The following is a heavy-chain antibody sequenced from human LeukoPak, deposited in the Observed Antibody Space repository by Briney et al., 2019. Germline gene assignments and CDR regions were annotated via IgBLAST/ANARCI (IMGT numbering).Heavy chain of an antibody. V-gene: IGHV4-4*02. Sequence: PSETLSLTCAVSGGSISSSNWWSWVRQPPGKGLEWIGEIYHSGSTNYNPSLKSRVTISVDKSKNQFSLKLSSVTAADTAVYYCARPNTYYYGSGSYYNDHRWWFDPWGQGTLVTVSS. CDR1: GGSISSSNW. CDR3: ARPNTYYYGSGSYYNDHRWWFDP. CDR2: IYHSGST. J-gene: IGHJ5*02. D-gene: IGHD3-10*01.